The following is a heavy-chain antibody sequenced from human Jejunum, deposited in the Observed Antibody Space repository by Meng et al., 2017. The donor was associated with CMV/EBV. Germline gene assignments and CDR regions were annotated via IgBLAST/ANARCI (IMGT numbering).Heavy chain of an antibody. D-gene: IGHD6-13*01. CDR1: GYSISNAYY. CDR2: IYHSGST. V-gene: IGHV4-38-2*01. J-gene: IGHJ4*02. CDR3: ARFGTGAAALFDY. Sequence: VSGYSISNAYYWGWIHQPPGKGLEWMETIYHSGSTYYNPSLKSRVTMSVDTSKNQFSLRLTSVTAADTAVYYCARFGTGAAALFDYWSQGTLVTVSS.